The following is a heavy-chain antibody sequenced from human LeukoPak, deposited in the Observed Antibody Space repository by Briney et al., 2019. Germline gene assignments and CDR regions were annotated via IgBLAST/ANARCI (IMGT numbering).Heavy chain of an antibody. V-gene: IGHV3-7*01. CDR3: ARDTSAWRYGMDV. CDR1: GFTFSSHW. J-gene: IGHJ6*02. Sequence: GGSLRLSCEASGFTFSSHWMSWVRQAPGKGLEGVAIIKQDGSEKDYVDSVTGRSTISRDNAKNSLYLQMNSLRDEDTAVYYCARDTSAWRYGMDVWGQGTTVTVSS. CDR2: IKQDGSEK. D-gene: IGHD6-19*01.